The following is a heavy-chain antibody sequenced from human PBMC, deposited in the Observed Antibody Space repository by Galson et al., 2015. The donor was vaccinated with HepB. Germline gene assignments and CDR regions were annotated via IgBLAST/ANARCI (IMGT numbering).Heavy chain of an antibody. D-gene: IGHD3-16*02. CDR3: VRALGGSYFYGMDV. Sequence: ETLSLTCTVSGGSFTAYYWTWIRQPPGKGLEWIGNVHSSGVTYYNPSLKSRVTISGDTAKNQFSLRVSSVTAADTAVYYCVRALGGSYFYGMDVWGQGTTVTVSS. J-gene: IGHJ6*02. CDR1: GGSFTAYY. CDR2: VHSSGVT. V-gene: IGHV4-34*01.